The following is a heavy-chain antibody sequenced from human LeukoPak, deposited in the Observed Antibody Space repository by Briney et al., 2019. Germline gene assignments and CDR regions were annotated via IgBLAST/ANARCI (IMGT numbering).Heavy chain of an antibody. V-gene: IGHV1-2*02. CDR1: GYTFTGYY. Sequence: ASVKVSCKASGYTFTGYYTHWVRQAPGQGLEWMGWINPNSGGTNYAQKFQGRVTMTRDTSISTAYMELSRLRSDDTAVYYCARAPEWIQLWPRNYYMDVWGKGTTVTISS. CDR3: ARAPEWIQLWPRNYYMDV. CDR2: INPNSGGT. D-gene: IGHD5-18*01. J-gene: IGHJ6*03.